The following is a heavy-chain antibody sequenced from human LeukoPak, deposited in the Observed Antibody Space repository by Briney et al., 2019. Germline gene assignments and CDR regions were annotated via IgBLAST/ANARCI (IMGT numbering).Heavy chain of an antibody. D-gene: IGHD3-3*01. CDR2: VTSRDGSR. CDR3: AKADYDFWSASTHFDY. CDR1: GFTFTNYA. J-gene: IGHJ4*02. V-gene: IGHV3-23*01. Sequence: GGSLRLSCAASGFTFTNYAMSWVRQAPGKGLEWVSHVTSRDGSRYYADSVKGRFTISRDNSKNTLYLQMNRLRAEDTAVYYCAKADYDFWSASTHFDYWGQGALVTVSS.